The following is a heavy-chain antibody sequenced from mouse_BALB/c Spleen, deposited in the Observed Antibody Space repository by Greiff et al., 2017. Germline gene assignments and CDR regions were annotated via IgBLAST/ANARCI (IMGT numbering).Heavy chain of an antibody. CDR3: AREKNYGYGFAY. D-gene: IGHD1-2*01. J-gene: IGHJ3*01. V-gene: IGHV1-55*01. CDR1: GYNFTSYW. Sequence: VQLQQPGAELVKPGTSVKLSCKASGYNFTSYWINWVKLRPGQGLEWIGDIYPGSGSTNYNEKFKSKATLTVDTSSSTAYMQLSSLASEDSALYYCAREKNYGYGFAYWGQGTLVTVSA. CDR2: IYPGSGST.